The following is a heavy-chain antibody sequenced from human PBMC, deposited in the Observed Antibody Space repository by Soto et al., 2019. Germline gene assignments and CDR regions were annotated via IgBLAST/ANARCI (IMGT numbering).Heavy chain of an antibody. CDR2: IYSGGST. D-gene: IGHD6-13*01. CDR1: GFTVSSNY. Sequence: GGSLRLSCAASGFTVSSNYMSWVRQAPGKGLEWVSVIYSGGSTYYADSVKGRFTISRDNSKNTLYLQMNSLRAEDTAVYYCAREAIYSSSWYYFDYWGQGTLVTVSS. V-gene: IGHV3-53*01. J-gene: IGHJ4*02. CDR3: AREAIYSSSWYYFDY.